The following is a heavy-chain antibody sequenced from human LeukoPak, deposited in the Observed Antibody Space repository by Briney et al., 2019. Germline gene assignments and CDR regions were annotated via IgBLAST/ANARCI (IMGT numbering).Heavy chain of an antibody. V-gene: IGHV4-34*01. CDR1: GVSFSAYY. D-gene: IGHD1-20*01. Sequence: PSETLSLTCAVYGVSFSAYYWSWIRQPPGNGLEWIREINHSGSTNYNPSLKSRVTISVATSKNQFSLKLSSVPDADTAVYYCARGRELYKWKKTNPGDYWGQGTLVTVSS. CDR3: ARGRELYKWKKTNPGDY. J-gene: IGHJ4*02. CDR2: INHSGST.